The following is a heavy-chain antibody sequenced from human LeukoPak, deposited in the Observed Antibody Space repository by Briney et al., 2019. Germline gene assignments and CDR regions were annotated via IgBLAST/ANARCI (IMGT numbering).Heavy chain of an antibody. CDR3: ARGNGYNYY. Sequence: SETLSLTCTVSGASMTNYYWAWIRQPPGKGLEWIGYIYYSGSTNYNPSLKSRVTISVDTSKNQFSLKLSSVTAADTAIYYCARGNGYNYYWGQGTLVTVSS. CDR2: IYYSGST. J-gene: IGHJ4*02. D-gene: IGHD5-24*01. CDR1: GASMTNYY. V-gene: IGHV4-59*01.